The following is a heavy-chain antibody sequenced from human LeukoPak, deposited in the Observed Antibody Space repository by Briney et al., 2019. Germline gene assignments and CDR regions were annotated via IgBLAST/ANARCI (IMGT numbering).Heavy chain of an antibody. J-gene: IGHJ5*02. CDR1: GFTFRSYG. Sequence: QPGRSLRLSCAASGFTFRSYGMDWVRQAPGKGLEWVAFIRHDGRNQYYADSVEGRFTISRDNSKNTLYLEMNSLSAEDTALYYCAKDGISGNNHYDWFDPWGQGTLVTVSS. V-gene: IGHV3-30*02. CDR3: AKDGISGNNHYDWFDP. D-gene: IGHD4-23*01. CDR2: IRHDGRNQ.